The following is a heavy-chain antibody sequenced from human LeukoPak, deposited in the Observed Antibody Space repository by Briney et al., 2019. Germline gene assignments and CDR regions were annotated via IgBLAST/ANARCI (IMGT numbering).Heavy chain of an antibody. D-gene: IGHD4-17*01. CDR2: ISGSGGST. V-gene: IGHV3-23*01. Sequence: GGSLRLSCAASGFTFSSYGMSWVRQAPGKGLEWVSAISGSGGSTYYADSVKGRFTISRDNSKNTLYLQMNSLRAEDTAVYYCAKDITVTTVSFDYWGQGTLVTVSS. CDR3: AKDITVTTVSFDY. J-gene: IGHJ4*02. CDR1: GFTFSSYG.